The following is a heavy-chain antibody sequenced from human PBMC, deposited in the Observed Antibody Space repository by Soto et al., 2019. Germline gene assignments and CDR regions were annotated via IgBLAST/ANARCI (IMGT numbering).Heavy chain of an antibody. CDR2: IWYDGSNK. J-gene: IGHJ4*02. CDR3: ASWGCSGSNCNLNQRSFDL. D-gene: IGHD2-15*01. CDR1: GFIFNEYG. Sequence: QVQLVESGGGVVQPGRSLRLSCAASGFIFNEYGMHWVRQAPGKGLEWVAVIWYDGSNKYYADSVKGRFTFSRDNSKNTMSLQMNSLRVDDTAIYYCASWGCSGSNCNLNQRSFDLWGQGTLVTVSS. V-gene: IGHV3-33*01.